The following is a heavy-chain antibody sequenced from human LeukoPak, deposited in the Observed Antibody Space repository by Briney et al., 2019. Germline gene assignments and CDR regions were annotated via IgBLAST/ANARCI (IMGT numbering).Heavy chain of an antibody. V-gene: IGHV3-15*01. CDR2: IKSKTDGGTT. CDR1: GFIFSNAW. J-gene: IGHJ4*02. CDR3: TTDAAYGSGSYLIAYYFDY. Sequence: PGGSLRLSCAASGFIFSNAWMSWVRQAPGKGLEWVGRIKSKTDGGTTDYAAPVKGRFTISRDDSKNTLYLQMNSLKTEDTAVYYCTTDAAYGSGSYLIAYYFDYWGQGTLVTVSS. D-gene: IGHD3-10*01.